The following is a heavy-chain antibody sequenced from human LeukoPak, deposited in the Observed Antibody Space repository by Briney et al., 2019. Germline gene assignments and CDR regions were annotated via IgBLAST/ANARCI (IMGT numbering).Heavy chain of an antibody. CDR1: GYTFTGYY. CDR3: ARAPLGLPFDY. CDR2: INPNSGGT. V-gene: IGHV1-2*02. Sequence: ASVRVSCKASGYTFTGYYMHWVRQAPGQGLEWMAWINPNSGGTNYAQKFQGRVTMTRDTSISTAYMELSRLTSDDTAVYYCARAPLGLPFDYWGQGSLVTVSS. J-gene: IGHJ4*02.